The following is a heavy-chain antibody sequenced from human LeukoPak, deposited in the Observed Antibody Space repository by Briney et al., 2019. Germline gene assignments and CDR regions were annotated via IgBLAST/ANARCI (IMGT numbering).Heavy chain of an antibody. D-gene: IGHD6-13*01. J-gene: IGHJ3*02. CDR1: GFTFSSYA. Sequence: GSLRLSCAASGFTFSSYAMSWVRQAPGKGLEWVSAISGSGGSTYYADSVKGRFTISRDNSKNTLYLQMNSLRAEDTAVYYCARDFKQQLAPGAFDIWGQGTMVTVSS. CDR3: ARDFKQQLAPGAFDI. CDR2: ISGSGGST. V-gene: IGHV3-23*01.